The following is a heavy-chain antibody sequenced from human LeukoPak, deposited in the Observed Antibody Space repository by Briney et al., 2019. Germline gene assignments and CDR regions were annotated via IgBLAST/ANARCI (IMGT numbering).Heavy chain of an antibody. CDR2: IRYDGSNK. J-gene: IGHJ6*03. D-gene: IGHD3-10*01. CDR1: GFTFSSYG. CDR3: AKEYYGSGSYNYYCHYKDV. Sequence: PGGSLRLPCAASGFTFSSYGMHWVRQAPGKGLEWVAFIRYDGSNKYYADSVKGRFTISRDNPKNTLYLQMNSLRAEDTAVYYCAKEYYGSGSYNYYCHYKDVWGQGTTVTVSS. V-gene: IGHV3-30*02.